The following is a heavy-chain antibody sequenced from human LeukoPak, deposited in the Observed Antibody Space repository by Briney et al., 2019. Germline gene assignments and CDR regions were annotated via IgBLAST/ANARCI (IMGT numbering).Heavy chain of an antibody. V-gene: IGHV1-2*02. CDR3: ARGYYDSSGYPVDDY. CDR2: INPNSGGT. J-gene: IGHJ4*02. D-gene: IGHD3-22*01. CDR1: GYTFTGYY. Sequence: ASVKVSCKASGYTFTGYYMHWVRQALGQGLEWMGWINPNSGGTNYAQKFQGRVTMTRDTSISTAYMELSRLRSDDTAVYYCARGYYDSSGYPVDDYWGQGTLVTVSS.